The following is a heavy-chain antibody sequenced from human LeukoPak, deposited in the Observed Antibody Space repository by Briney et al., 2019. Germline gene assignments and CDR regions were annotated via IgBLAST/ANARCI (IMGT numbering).Heavy chain of an antibody. J-gene: IGHJ4*02. CDR1: GFTFSSYG. CDR3: AEGNFDY. CDR2: ISYDGSNK. Sequence: PGGSLRLSCAASGFTFSSYGMHWVRQAPGKGLEWVAVISYDGSNKYYADSVKGRFTISRDNSKNTLYLQMNSLRAEDTAVYYCAEGNFDYWGQGTLVTVSS. V-gene: IGHV3-30*03.